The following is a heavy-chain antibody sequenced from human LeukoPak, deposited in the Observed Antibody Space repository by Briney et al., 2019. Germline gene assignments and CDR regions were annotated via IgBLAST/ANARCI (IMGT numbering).Heavy chain of an antibody. CDR3: AKGSHYDSSGYLDY. CDR1: GFTFSSYG. CDR2: ISYDGSNK. Sequence: GGSLRLSCAASGFTFSSYGMHWVRQAPGKGLEWVAVISYDGSNKYYADSVKGRFTISRDNSKNTLYLQMNSLRAEDTALYYCAKGSHYDSSGYLDYWGQGTLVTVSS. D-gene: IGHD3-22*01. V-gene: IGHV3-30*18. J-gene: IGHJ4*02.